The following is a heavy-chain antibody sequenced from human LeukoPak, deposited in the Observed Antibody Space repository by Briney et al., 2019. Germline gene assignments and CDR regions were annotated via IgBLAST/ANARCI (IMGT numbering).Heavy chain of an antibody. J-gene: IGHJ4*02. CDR1: GVSISTITYY. CDR2: IYYSGSI. CDR3: ARDPPLGIPAAPTRGGDY. Sequence: PSETLSLTCTVCGVSISTITYYWGWIRQPPGKGLEWIGSIYYSGSIFYNPSLKSRVTISVDTSKNHFSLKLSSVTAADTAVYYCARDPPLGIPAAPTRGGDYWGQGTLVTVSS. V-gene: IGHV4-39*07. D-gene: IGHD2-2*01.